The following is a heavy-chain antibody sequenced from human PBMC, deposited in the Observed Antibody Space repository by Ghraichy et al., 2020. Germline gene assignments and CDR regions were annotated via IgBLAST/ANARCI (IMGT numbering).Heavy chain of an antibody. V-gene: IGHV4-39*01. CDR3: ARQLVTGIKGRGPFDI. Sequence: SETLSLTCTVSGGSISSSSYYWGWIRQPPGKGLEWIGSIYYNESTYYNPSLKSRVTISVDTSKNQFSLKLSSVTAADTAEYYCARQLVTGIKGRGPFDIWGQGTRVTGSS. CDR2: IYYNEST. D-gene: IGHD1-20*01. CDR1: GGSISSSSYY. J-gene: IGHJ3*02.